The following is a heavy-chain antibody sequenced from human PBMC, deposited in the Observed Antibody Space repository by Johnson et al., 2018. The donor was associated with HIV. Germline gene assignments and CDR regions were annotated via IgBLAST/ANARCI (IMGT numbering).Heavy chain of an antibody. CDR2: IKSKTDGGTT. CDR1: GSTFRNAW. Sequence: MQLVESGGGLVKPGGSLRLSCASSGSTFRNAWMSWVRQAPGKGLEWVGRIKSKTDGGTTDYAAPVKGRFTISRDDSKNTLYLQMNSLKTEDTAVYYCTRSRSYYYDSSGFLGAFDIWGQGTMVTVSS. V-gene: IGHV3-15*01. CDR3: TRSRSYYYDSSGFLGAFDI. J-gene: IGHJ3*02. D-gene: IGHD3-22*01.